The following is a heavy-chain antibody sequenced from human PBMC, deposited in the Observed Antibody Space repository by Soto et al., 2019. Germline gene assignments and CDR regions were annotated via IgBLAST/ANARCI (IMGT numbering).Heavy chain of an antibody. V-gene: IGHV4-59*08. CDR2: IYYSGST. D-gene: IGHD6-19*01. CDR1: GVSISSDY. Sequence: SDTLSVACFFIGVSISSDYRIWIRESPGKGLEWIGYIYYSGSTNYNPSLKSRVTISVDTSKNQFSLKLSSVTAADTAVYYCARCGYSSGWYPDWFDPWGQGTLVTVS. J-gene: IGHJ5*02. CDR3: ARCGYSSGWYPDWFDP.